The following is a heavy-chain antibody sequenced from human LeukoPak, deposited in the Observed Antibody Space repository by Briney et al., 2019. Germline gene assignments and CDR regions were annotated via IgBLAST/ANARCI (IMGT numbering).Heavy chain of an antibody. CDR2: INHSGST. CDR3: ARVKGRRTPAAAYNWFDP. V-gene: IGHV4-34*01. CDR1: GGSISSYY. D-gene: IGHD2-2*01. Sequence: PSETLSLTCTVSGGSISSYYWSWIRQPPGKGLEWIGEINHSGSTNYNPSLKSRVTISVDTSKNQFSLKLSSVTAADTAVYYCARVKGRRTPAAAYNWFDPWGQGTLVTVSS. J-gene: IGHJ5*02.